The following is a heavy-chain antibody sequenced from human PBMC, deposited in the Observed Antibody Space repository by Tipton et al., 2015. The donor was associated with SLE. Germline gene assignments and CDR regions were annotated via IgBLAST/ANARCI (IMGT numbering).Heavy chain of an antibody. CDR2: IDPSDSYT. J-gene: IGHJ3*01. D-gene: IGHD1-14*01. CDR3: ARQPWARPPGAAFDL. V-gene: IGHV5-10-1*01. CDR1: GYSFTSYW. Sequence: QLVQSGAEVKKPGESLRISCKGSGYSFTSYWISWVRQMPGKGLEWVGRIDPSDSYTNYSPSFQGHVTISADKSISTAYLQWSSRKASETATYYCARQPWARPPGAAFDLWGQGKMVTASS.